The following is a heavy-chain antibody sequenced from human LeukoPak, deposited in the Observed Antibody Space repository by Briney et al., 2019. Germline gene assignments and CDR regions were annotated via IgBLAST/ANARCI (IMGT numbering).Heavy chain of an antibody. V-gene: IGHV3-23*01. CDR1: GFSFSTYA. J-gene: IGHJ4*02. CDR2: ISGSGGYT. CDR3: AKAEGKNPTGGRWLG. Sequence: GGSLRLSCAVSGFSFSTYAMTWVRQAPGMGLESVSAISGSGGYTYYAGSVKGRFTISRDNSNNTLYLQMNSLRAEDTAIYYCAKAEGKNPTGGRWLGWGQGTLVTVSS. D-gene: IGHD6-19*01.